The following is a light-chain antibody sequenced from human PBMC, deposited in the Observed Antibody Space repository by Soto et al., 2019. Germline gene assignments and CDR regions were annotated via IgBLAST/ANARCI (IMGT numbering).Light chain of an antibody. V-gene: IGLV2-14*01. CDR1: SSDVGGYDH. CDR3: SSYTSSSTGGL. CDR2: EVS. J-gene: IGLJ2*01. Sequence: QSVLTQPASVSGSPGQSITISCSGTSSDVGGYDHVSWYQHHPGEAPKLMIYEVSYRPSGVSTRFSGSKSGNTASLTISGLQAEDEADYYCSSYTSSSTGGLFGAGTQLTVL.